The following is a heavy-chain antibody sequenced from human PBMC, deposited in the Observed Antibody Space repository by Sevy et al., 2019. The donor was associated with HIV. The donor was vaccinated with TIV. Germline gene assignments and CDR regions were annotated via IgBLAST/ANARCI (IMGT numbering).Heavy chain of an antibody. D-gene: IGHD4-17*01. Sequence: GGSLRLSCVASGITFSNVWMSWVRQAPGKGLEWGGRIKSKSEGGTTDYAAPVKVRFTISRDNSKNTLYLQMNRLQTEDTAVYYCTTEALDYEEPDFYPYGMDVWGQGTTVTVSS. CDR2: IKSKSEGGTT. CDR1: GITFSNVW. V-gene: IGHV3-15*01. J-gene: IGHJ6*01. CDR3: TTEALDYEEPDFYPYGMDV.